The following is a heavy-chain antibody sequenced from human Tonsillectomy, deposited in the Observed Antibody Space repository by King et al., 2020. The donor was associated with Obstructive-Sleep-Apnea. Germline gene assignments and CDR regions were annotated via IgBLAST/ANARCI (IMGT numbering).Heavy chain of an antibody. V-gene: IGHV2-26*01. J-gene: IGHJ6*02. Sequence: FTLKESGPVLVKPTETLTLTCTVSGFSLGNAKMGVSWIRQPPGKALEWLAHIFSNDEKSYSTSLRSRLTISKDTSRSQVVLTMTNMDPVDTATYYCARIGLGIAALYYVMDVWGQGTTVTVSS. D-gene: IGHD6-13*01. CDR1: GFSLGNAKMG. CDR3: ARIGLGIAALYYVMDV. CDR2: IFSNDEK.